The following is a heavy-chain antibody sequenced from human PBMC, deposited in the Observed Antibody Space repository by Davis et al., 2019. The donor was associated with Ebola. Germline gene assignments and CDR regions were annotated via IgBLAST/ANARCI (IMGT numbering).Heavy chain of an antibody. D-gene: IGHD1-1*01. CDR1: GFTFGTSA. Sequence: GESLKISCAASGFTFGTSAMSWVRQAPGKGLEWVSAISGSGGSTYYADSVKGRFTISRDNAKNSLYLQMNSLRAEDTAVYYCARDDGIRTTDYWGQGTLVTVSS. V-gene: IGHV3-23*01. CDR3: ARDDGIRTTDY. CDR2: ISGSGGST. J-gene: IGHJ4*02.